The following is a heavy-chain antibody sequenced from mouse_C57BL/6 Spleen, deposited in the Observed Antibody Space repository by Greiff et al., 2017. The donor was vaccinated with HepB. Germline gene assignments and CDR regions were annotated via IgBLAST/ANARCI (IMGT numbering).Heavy chain of an antibody. Sequence: QVQLQQSGPELVKPGASVKISCKASGYAFSSSWMNWVKQRPGKGLEWIGRIYPGDGDTNYNGKFKGKATLTADKASSTAYMQLSSLTSEDSAVYVCASPLPTYAMDDWGQGTSVTVSS. J-gene: IGHJ4*01. CDR3: ASPLPTYAMDD. V-gene: IGHV1-82*01. CDR1: GYAFSSSW. D-gene: IGHD2-10*01. CDR2: IYPGDGDT.